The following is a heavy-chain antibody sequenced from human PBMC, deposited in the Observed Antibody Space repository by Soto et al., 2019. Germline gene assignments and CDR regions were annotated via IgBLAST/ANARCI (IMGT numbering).Heavy chain of an antibody. D-gene: IGHD6-19*01. CDR3: ARGVAVAGTAGTFDP. CDR2: IYYSGST. V-gene: IGHV4-59*01. J-gene: IGHJ5*02. Sequence: SETLSLTCTVSGGSISSYYWSWIRQPPGKGLEWIGYIYYSGSTNYNPSLKSRVTISVDTSKNQFSLKLSSVTAADTAVYYCARGVAVAGTAGTFDPWGQGTLVTVSS. CDR1: GGSISSYY.